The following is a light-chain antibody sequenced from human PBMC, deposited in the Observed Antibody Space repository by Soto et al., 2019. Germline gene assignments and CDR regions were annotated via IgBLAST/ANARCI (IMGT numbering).Light chain of an antibody. CDR1: QSVGSN. V-gene: IGKV3D-15*01. CDR3: QQYYSWPLRT. J-gene: IGKJ4*01. CDR2: GAS. Sequence: EIVMTQSPVTLSVSPGERATLSCRASQSVGSNLVWYQQKPGQAPRLLIHGASSRAAGIPARFSGSGSGTDFTLTIRSLQSEDFALYYCQQYYSWPLRTFGGGNKVELK.